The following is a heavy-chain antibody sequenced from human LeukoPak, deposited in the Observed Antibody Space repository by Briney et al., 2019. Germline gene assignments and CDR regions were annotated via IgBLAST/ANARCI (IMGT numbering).Heavy chain of an antibody. CDR3: ARRSGSDALDI. CDR2: IYPGDSDT. CDR1: GYSFTSYW. Sequence: GESLKISCKGSGYSFTSYWIAWVRQMPGKGLEWMGIIYPGDSDTTYSPSFKGQVTISADKSIRTAYLQWRSLKASDTAMYYCARRSGSDALDIWGQGTMVTVSS. J-gene: IGHJ3*02. D-gene: IGHD3-10*01. V-gene: IGHV5-51*01.